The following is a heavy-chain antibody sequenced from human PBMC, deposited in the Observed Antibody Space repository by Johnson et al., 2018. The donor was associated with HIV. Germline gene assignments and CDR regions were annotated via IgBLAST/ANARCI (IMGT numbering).Heavy chain of an antibody. CDR3: ARPGYYDSSGLDAFDI. D-gene: IGHD3-22*01. CDR1: GFIFDDYG. J-gene: IGHJ3*02. Sequence: VQLVESGGDLVQPGGSLRLSCEGFGFIFDDYGLSWVRQAPGKGLEWVSGINWNGGSLGYSDSVKGRCTISRDNAKNSLYLQMNSLRAEDTAVYYCARPGYYDSSGLDAFDIWGQGTMVTVSS. V-gene: IGHV3-20*04. CDR2: INWNGGSL.